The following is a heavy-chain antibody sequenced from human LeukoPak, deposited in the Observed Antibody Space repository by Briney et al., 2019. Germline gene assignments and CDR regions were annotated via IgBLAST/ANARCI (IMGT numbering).Heavy chain of an antibody. CDR1: GFTFDDYA. J-gene: IGHJ3*02. CDR3: ARIRSPNEDAFDI. D-gene: IGHD2/OR15-2a*01. V-gene: IGHV3-9*01. CDR2: ISWNSGSI. Sequence: GRSLRLSCAASGFTFDDYAMHWVRQAPGKGLEWVSGISWNSGSIGYADSVKGRFTISRDSAKNSLSLQMNSLRVADTAIYYCARIRSPNEDAFDIWGQGTMVTVSS.